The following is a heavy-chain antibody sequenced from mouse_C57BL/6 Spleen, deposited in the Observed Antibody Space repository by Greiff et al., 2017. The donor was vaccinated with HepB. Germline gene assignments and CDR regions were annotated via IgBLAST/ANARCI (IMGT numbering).Heavy chain of an antibody. Sequence: EVHLVESGGGLVKPGGSLKLSCAASGFTFSSYAMSWVRQTPEKRLEWVATISDGGSYTYYPDNVKGRFTISRDNAKNNLYLQMSHLKSEDTAMYYCARDEVTNAMDYWGQGTSVTVSS. CDR1: GFTFSSYA. CDR3: ARDEVTNAMDY. V-gene: IGHV5-4*01. J-gene: IGHJ4*01. CDR2: ISDGGSYT. D-gene: IGHD2-2*01.